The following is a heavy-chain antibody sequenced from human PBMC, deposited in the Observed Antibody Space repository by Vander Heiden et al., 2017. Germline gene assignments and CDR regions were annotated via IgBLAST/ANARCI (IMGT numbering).Heavy chain of an antibody. J-gene: IGHJ4*02. CDR1: GYTFTGYY. V-gene: IGHV1-2*02. CDR2: INPNTGDT. D-gene: IGHD6-13*01. CDR3: VRQQLRYFDY. Sequence: QVHLVQSGAEVKMRGASVKVSCKASGYTFTGYYMHWVRQAPGQGLEWMGWINPNTGDTKYAQKFQGRVTMTRDTSITSAYMDLSGLRSDDTAVYYCVRQQLRYFDYWGQGTLVTVSS.